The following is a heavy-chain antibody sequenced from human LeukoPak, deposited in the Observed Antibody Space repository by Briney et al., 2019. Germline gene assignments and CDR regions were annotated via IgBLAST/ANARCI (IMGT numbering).Heavy chain of an antibody. CDR3: ARRVTRYCSSTSCYGGEDV. CDR1: GYSFTSYW. V-gene: IGHV5-10-1*01. CDR2: IDPSDSYT. D-gene: IGHD2-2*01. J-gene: IGHJ6*02. Sequence: GESLKISCKGSGYSFTSYWISWVRQMPGKGLEWMGRIDPSDSYTNYSPSFQGHVTISADKSISTAYLQWSSLKASDTAMYYCARRVTRYCSSTSCYGGEDVWGQGTTVTVSS.